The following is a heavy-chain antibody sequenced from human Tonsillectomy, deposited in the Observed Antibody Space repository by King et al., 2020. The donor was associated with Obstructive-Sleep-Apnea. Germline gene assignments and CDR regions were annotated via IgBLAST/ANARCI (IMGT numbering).Heavy chain of an antibody. CDR3: ARAYGDYRMDV. D-gene: IGHD4-17*01. CDR1: GFTFSTYI. J-gene: IGHJ6*02. Sequence: VQLVESGGGLVQPGGSLRLSCAASGFTFSTYIMNWVRQAPGKGLEWVSSISSSGSTTYYADSVKGRFTISRDNAKNSLYLQMNSLRAEDTAVYYCARAYGDYRMDVWGQGTTVTVSS. CDR2: ISSSGSTT. V-gene: IGHV3-48*04.